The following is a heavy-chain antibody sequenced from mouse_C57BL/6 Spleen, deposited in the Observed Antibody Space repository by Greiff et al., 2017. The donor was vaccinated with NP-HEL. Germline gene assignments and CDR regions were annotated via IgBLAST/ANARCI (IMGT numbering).Heavy chain of an antibody. Sequence: QVQLQQPGAELVKPGASVKLSCKASGYTFTSYWMHWVKQRPGQGLEWIGMIHPNSGSTNYNEKFKSKATLTVDKSSSTAYMQLSSLTSEDSAVYYCARDGGLSSMDYWGQGTSVTVSS. CDR1: GYTFTSYW. CDR3: ARDGGLSSMDY. CDR2: IHPNSGST. V-gene: IGHV1-64*01. J-gene: IGHJ4*01. D-gene: IGHD2-3*01.